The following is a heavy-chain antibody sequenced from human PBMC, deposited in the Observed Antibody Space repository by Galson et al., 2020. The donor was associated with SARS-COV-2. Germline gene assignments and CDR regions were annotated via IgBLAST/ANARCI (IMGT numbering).Heavy chain of an antibody. J-gene: IGHJ5*02. CDR3: MSYSSTRQNH. CDR1: GFIFNDYA. V-gene: IGHV3-64D*06. D-gene: IGHD2-2*01. Sequence: AVSLKLSCSASGFIFNDYAMNWVRQATGKALDYVSAISRNSGTSFYANSLNGRFTLSRATSNTMFYLQMTALRHEDIAFYYCMSYSSTRQNHWGQLTLVTVSA. CDR2: ISRNSGTS.